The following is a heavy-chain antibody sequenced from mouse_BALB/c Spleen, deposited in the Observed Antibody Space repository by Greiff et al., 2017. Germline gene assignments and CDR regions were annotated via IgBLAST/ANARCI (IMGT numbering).Heavy chain of an antibody. Sequence: EVKLMESGGGLVKPGGSLKLSCAASGFTFSSYGMSWVRQTPDKRLEWVATISSGGSYTYYPDSVKGRFTISRDNAKNTLYLQMSSLKSEDTAMYYCARQGDYDEGFAYWGQGTLVTVSA. CDR1: GFTFSSYG. J-gene: IGHJ3*01. V-gene: IGHV5-6*03. CDR3: ARQGDYDEGFAY. D-gene: IGHD2-4*01. CDR2: ISSGGSYT.